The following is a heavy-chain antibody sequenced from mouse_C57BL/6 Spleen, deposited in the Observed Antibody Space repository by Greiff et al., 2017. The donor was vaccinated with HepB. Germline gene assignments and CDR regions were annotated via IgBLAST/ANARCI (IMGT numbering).Heavy chain of an antibody. Sequence: VQLVESGPELVKPGASVKISCKASGYAFSSSWMNWVKQRPGKGLEWIGRIYPGDGDTNYNGKFKGKATLTADKSSSTAYMQLSSLTSEDSAVYFCARGHYGSSYRYFDVWGTGTTVTVSS. CDR1: GYAFSSSW. CDR3: ARGHYGSSYRYFDV. V-gene: IGHV1-82*01. D-gene: IGHD1-1*01. J-gene: IGHJ1*03. CDR2: IYPGDGDT.